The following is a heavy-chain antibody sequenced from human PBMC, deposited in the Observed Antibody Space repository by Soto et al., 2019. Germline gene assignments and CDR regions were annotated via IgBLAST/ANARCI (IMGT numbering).Heavy chain of an antibody. CDR1: GGTISSSSYY. CDR3: ARRGDGYNFSYYGMDV. CDR2: IYYSGST. J-gene: IGHJ6*02. V-gene: IGHV4-39*01. Sequence: SETLSLTCTVSGGTISSSSYYWGWIRQPPGKGLEWIGSIYYSGSTYYNPSLKSRVTISVDTSKNQFSLKLSSVTAADTAVYYCARRGDGYNFSYYGMDVWGQGTTVTV. D-gene: IGHD5-12*01.